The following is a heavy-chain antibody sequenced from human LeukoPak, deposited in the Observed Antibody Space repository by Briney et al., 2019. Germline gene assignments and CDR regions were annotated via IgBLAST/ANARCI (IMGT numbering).Heavy chain of an antibody. D-gene: IGHD6-19*01. Sequence: GGSLRLSCAASGFTFSSYAMSWVRQAPGKGLEWVSTISGSDGSTYYADSVKGRFTISRDNSKNTLYLQMNSLRAEDTAIYYCAKDVAALRTNRFDYWGQGTLVTVSS. CDR2: ISGSDGST. CDR1: GFTFSSYA. V-gene: IGHV3-23*01. CDR3: AKDVAALRTNRFDY. J-gene: IGHJ4*02.